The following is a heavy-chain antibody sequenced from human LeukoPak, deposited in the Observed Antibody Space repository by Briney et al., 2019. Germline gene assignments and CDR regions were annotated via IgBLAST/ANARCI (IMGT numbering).Heavy chain of an antibody. CDR2: ISAYNGNT. CDR1: GYTFTGYY. CDR3: ARDGRYFDYPELDP. V-gene: IGHV1-18*04. D-gene: IGHD3-9*01. J-gene: IGHJ5*02. Sequence: GASVKVSCKASGYTFTGYYMHWVRQAPGQGLEWMGWISAYNGNTNYAQKLQGRVTMTTDTSTSTAYMELRSLRSDDTAVYYCARDGRYFDYPELDPWGQGTLVTVSS.